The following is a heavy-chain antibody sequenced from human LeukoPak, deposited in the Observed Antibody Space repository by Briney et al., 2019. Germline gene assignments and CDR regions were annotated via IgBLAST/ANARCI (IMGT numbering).Heavy chain of an antibody. CDR3: AKVLSSGWMIYYYYGMDV. V-gene: IGHV3-30*18. Sequence: GGSLRLSCAASGFTFRSYGMHWVRQAPGKGLEWVAVISYDGSNKYYADSVKGRFTISRDNSKNTLYLQMNSLRAEDTAVYYCAKVLSSGWMIYYYYGMDVWGQGTTVTVSS. J-gene: IGHJ6*02. D-gene: IGHD6-19*01. CDR1: GFTFRSYG. CDR2: ISYDGSNK.